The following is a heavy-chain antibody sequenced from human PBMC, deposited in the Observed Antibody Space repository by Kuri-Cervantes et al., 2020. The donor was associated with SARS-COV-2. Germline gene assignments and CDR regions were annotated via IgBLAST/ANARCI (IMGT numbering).Heavy chain of an antibody. J-gene: IGHJ4*02. CDR3: ARVWCSSTSCYYFDY. Sequence: SETLSLTCAVSGYSISSGYYWGWIRQPPGKGLEWIGSIYHSGSTYYNPSLKSRVTISVDTSKNQFSLKLSSVTAADTAVYYCARVWCSSTSCYYFDYRGQGTLVTVSS. CDR1: GYSISSGYY. D-gene: IGHD2-2*01. V-gene: IGHV4-38-2*01. CDR2: IYHSGST.